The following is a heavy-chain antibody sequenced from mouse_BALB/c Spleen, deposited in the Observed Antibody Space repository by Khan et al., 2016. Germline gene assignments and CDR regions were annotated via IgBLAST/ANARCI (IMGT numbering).Heavy chain of an antibody. CDR1: GYTFTNYG. D-gene: IGHD1-1*01. CDR3: ARYGSSAFVY. Sequence: QIQLVQSGPELMKPGESVKISCKASGYTFTNYGMNWVKQTPGKGLKWMGGINPNTGEPIYTEKFKGRVTFSVDNSASTAYMQLSSLKYEDTATYYCARYGSSAFVYWGQG. CDR2: INPNTGEP. V-gene: IGHV9-3*02. J-gene: IGHJ3*01.